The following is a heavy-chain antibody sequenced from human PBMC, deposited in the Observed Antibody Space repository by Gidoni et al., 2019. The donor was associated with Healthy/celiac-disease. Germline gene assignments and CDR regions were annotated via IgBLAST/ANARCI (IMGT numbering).Heavy chain of an antibody. CDR2: MYWDDDK. CDR3: AHSPGTEYCSGGSCYSEGFGFDY. D-gene: IGHD2-15*01. V-gene: IGHV2-5*02. CDR1: GCSRSTGGEA. Sequence: HITLKESGPTLVKPTQTLTLTCTFSGCSRSTGGEAVGWILQPPGTALEWLALMYWDDDKRYSPSLKSRLTITKDTSKNRVVLTMTNMDPVDTATYYCAHSPGTEYCSGGSCYSEGFGFDYWGQGSLVTVSS. J-gene: IGHJ4*02.